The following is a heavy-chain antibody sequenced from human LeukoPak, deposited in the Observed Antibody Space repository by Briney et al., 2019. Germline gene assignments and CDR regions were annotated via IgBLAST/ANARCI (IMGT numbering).Heavy chain of an antibody. J-gene: IGHJ6*02. D-gene: IGHD3-3*01. CDR2: INPNSGGT. Sequence: ASVKVSCKASGYTFTGYYMHWVRQAPGQGLEWMGWINPNSGGTNYAQKFQGRVTMTRDTSISTAYMELSRLRSDDTAVYYCARFLRASAQKNYGMDVWGQGTTVTVSS. V-gene: IGHV1-2*02. CDR1: GYTFTGYY. CDR3: ARFLRASAQKNYGMDV.